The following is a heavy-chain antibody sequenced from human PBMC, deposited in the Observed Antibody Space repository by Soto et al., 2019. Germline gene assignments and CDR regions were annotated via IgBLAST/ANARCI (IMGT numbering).Heavy chain of an antibody. V-gene: IGHV3-20*04. Sequence: GESLKISCAASGFTFDDYGMSWVRQAPGKGLEWVSGINWNGGSTGYADSVKGRFTISRDNAKNSLYLQMNSLRAEDTALYYCARDYPRTITMIDPYNWFDPWGQGTLVTVSS. D-gene: IGHD3-22*01. CDR3: ARDYPRTITMIDPYNWFDP. J-gene: IGHJ5*02. CDR2: INWNGGST. CDR1: GFTFDDYG.